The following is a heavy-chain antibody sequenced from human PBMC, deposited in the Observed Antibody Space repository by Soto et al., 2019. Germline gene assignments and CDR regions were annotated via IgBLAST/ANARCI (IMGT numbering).Heavy chain of an antibody. V-gene: IGHV6-1*01. CDR3: ARVVVVAATYAFDI. CDR1: GDSVSSNSAA. J-gene: IGHJ3*02. D-gene: IGHD2-15*01. CDR2: TYYRSKWYN. Sequence: SQTLSLTCVISGDSVSSNSAAWNWIRQSPSRGLEWLGRTYYRSKWYNDYAVSVKSRITINPDTSKNQFYLQLNSVTPEDTAVYYCARVVVVAATYAFDIWGQGTMVTVSS.